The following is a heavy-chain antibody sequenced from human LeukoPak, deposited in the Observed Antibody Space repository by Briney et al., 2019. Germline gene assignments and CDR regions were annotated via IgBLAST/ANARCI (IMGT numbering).Heavy chain of an antibody. CDR1: GSSFTSYC. Sequence: GGSLRFSCKASGSSFTSYCISGARQMPGKGLGGLGMIDPTDCYTNYSPSFQGHVTMSVDKSIITAYMQWSSLKASENAMYYCARLARGIGAFYDMDVWGKGTTVTVFS. CDR3: ARLARGIGAFYDMDV. D-gene: IGHD6-13*01. J-gene: IGHJ6*04. V-gene: IGHV5-10-1*01. CDR2: IDPTDCYT.